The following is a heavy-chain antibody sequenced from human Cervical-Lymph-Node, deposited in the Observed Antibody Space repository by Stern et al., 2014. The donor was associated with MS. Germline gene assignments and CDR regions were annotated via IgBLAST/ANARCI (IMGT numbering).Heavy chain of an antibody. V-gene: IGHV3-9*01. J-gene: IGHJ6*02. CDR2: IGWDSVNI. CDR1: GFTFDDYA. D-gene: IGHD6-25*01. CDR3: AKETSASYYYGLDV. Sequence: EVQLVQSGGGLVQPGRSLRLSCAASGFTFDDYAMHWVRQAPGKGLEWVSGIGWDSVNIAYADSVKGRFTISRDNARKTLYLQMNSLRAEDTALYYCAKETSASYYYGLDVWGQGTTVTVSS.